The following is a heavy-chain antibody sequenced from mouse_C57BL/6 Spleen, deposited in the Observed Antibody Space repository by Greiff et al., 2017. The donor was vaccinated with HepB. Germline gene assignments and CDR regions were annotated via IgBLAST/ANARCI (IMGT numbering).Heavy chain of an antibody. J-gene: IGHJ3*01. CDR1: GYAFSSSW. Sequence: QVQLQQSGPELVKPGASVKISCKASGYAFSSSWMNWVKQRPGKGLEWIGRIYPGDGDTNYNGKFKGKATLTADKSSSTAYMQLSSLTSEDSAVYFCARDITTVVEDLAWFAYWGQGTLVTVSA. CDR2: IYPGDGDT. V-gene: IGHV1-82*01. D-gene: IGHD1-1*01. CDR3: ARDITTVVEDLAWFAY.